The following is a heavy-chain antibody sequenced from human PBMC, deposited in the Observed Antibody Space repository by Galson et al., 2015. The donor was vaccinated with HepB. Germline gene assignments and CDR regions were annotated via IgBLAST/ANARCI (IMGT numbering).Heavy chain of an antibody. V-gene: IGHV1-46*01. CDR3: ARGSLPLNYYDSSGYYHGDYFDY. D-gene: IGHD3-22*01. CDR1: GYTFTSYY. J-gene: IGHJ4*02. CDR2: INPSGGST. Sequence: SVKVSCKASGYTFTSYYMHWVRQAPGQGLEWMGIINPSGGSTSYPQRFQGRVTMTRDTSTSTVYMELSSLRSEDTAVYYCARGSLPLNYYDSSGYYHGDYFDYWGQGTLVTVSS.